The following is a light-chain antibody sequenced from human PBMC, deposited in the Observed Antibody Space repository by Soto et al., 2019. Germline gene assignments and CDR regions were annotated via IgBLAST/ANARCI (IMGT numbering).Light chain of an antibody. J-gene: IGKJ1*01. CDR3: QRSSRGWS. V-gene: IGKV1-39*01. CDR1: QSIRSY. CDR2: GAS. Sequence: DVQVTQSTSSVSASVGERDTITLRASQSIRSYLNWYQQKPGRAPKLLIFGASSLQSGVPSRFGGTGPGTDFTLTISSLQPEDFAIYYCQRSSRGWSFGQGTKVDIK.